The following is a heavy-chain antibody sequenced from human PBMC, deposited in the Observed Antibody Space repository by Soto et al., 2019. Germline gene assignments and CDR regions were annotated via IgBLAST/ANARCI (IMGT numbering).Heavy chain of an antibody. Sequence: HLVQSGPEVKKPGASITVSSKTPGVTFTIFVLSWVRQALGRALEWMGWIATYNSNRNYAQKFQGRLTLTTDTSTSTAYMELKSLRYDDTAVYYCATVLRGVVNWFDPWGQGTLVTVSS. V-gene: IGHV1-18*01. D-gene: IGHD3-10*01. CDR2: IATYNSNR. CDR1: GVTFTIFV. J-gene: IGHJ5*02. CDR3: ATVLRGVVNWFDP.